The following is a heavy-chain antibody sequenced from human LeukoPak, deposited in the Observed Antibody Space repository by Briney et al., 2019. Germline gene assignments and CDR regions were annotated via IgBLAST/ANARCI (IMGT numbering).Heavy chain of an antibody. CDR3: ARGGDRWDFDY. CDR2: IYHSGST. Sequence: SETLSLTCTVSGGSMSSDGYYWSWIRQPPGKGLEWIGYIYHSGSTYYNPSLKSRVTISIDRSKNQFSLKLSSVTAADTAVYYCARGGDRWDFDYWGQGTLVTVSS. J-gene: IGHJ4*02. V-gene: IGHV4-30-2*01. D-gene: IGHD3-16*01. CDR1: GGSMSSDGYY.